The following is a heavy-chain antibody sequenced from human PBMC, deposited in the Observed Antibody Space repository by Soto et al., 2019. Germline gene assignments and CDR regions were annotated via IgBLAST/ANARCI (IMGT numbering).Heavy chain of an antibody. J-gene: IGHJ4*02. CDR1: GFTFSRYA. D-gene: IGHD5-12*01. CDR3: ARGGRGYEFDY. CDR2: ISSNGGST. Sequence: EVHLVESGGGLVQPGGSLRLSCAASGFTFSRYAMHWVRQAPGKGLEYVSPISSNGGSTYYANSVKGRFTISRDNSKNTLYLQMGSLRPEDTAVYYCARGGRGYEFDYWGQGTLVTVSS. V-gene: IGHV3-64*01.